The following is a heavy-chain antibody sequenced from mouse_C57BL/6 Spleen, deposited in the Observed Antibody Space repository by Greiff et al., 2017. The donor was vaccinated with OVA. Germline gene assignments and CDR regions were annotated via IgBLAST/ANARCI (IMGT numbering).Heavy chain of an antibody. D-gene: IGHD2-3*01. CDR1: GYTFTSYW. CDR3: ARFRDGYHEWFAY. Sequence: QVQLQQPGAELVKPGASVKLSCKASGYTFTSYWMQWVKQRPGQGLEWIGEIDPSDSYTNYNQKFKGKATLTVDTSSSAAYMQLSSLTSEDSAVYYCARFRDGYHEWFAYWGQGTLVTVSA. V-gene: IGHV1-50*01. J-gene: IGHJ3*01. CDR2: IDPSDSYT.